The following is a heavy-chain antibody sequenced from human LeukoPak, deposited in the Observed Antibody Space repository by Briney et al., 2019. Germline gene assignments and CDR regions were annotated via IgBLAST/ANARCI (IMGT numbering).Heavy chain of an antibody. D-gene: IGHD3-22*01. J-gene: IGHJ4*02. CDR2: IYYSGST. CDR1: GGSISSYY. Sequence: SETLSLTCTVSGGSISSYYWSWIRQPPGKGLEWIGYIYYSGSTNYNPSLKSRVTISVDTSKNRFSLKLSSVTAADTAVYYCARVGGPGDSSGYYYPYYFDYWGQGTLVTVSS. V-gene: IGHV4-59*08. CDR3: ARVGGPGDSSGYYYPYYFDY.